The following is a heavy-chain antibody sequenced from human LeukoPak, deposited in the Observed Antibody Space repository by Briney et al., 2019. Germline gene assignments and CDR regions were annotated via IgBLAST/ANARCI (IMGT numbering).Heavy chain of an antibody. V-gene: IGHV4-34*01. D-gene: IGHD2-21*02. J-gene: IGHJ4*02. Sequence: SETLSLTCAVSGVSFNDYYWSWVRQTPGKGLEWIGEINHSGYTNDSPSLKSRVTLSIDTSRKQFSLNLRSVTVADAGIYYCTRMTAGHDYWGQGTLVTVSS. CDR3: TRMTAGHDY. CDR2: INHSGYT. CDR1: GVSFNDYY.